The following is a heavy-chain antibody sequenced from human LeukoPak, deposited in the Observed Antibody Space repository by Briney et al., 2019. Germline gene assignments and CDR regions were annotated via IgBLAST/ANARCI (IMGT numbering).Heavy chain of an antibody. V-gene: IGHV3-74*01. Sequence: GGSLRLSCVASGFPFSSYWMHWVRQVPGKGLVYVSHISSDGSSTNYADSVKGRFTISRDNSKNTLYLQMNSLRAEDTAVYYCAKVHCSGGSCYSEGNWFDPWGQGTLVTVSS. CDR3: AKVHCSGGSCYSEGNWFDP. CDR1: GFPFSSYW. J-gene: IGHJ5*02. D-gene: IGHD2-15*01. CDR2: ISSDGSST.